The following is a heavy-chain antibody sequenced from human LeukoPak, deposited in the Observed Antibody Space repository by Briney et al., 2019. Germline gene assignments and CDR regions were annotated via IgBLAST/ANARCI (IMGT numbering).Heavy chain of an antibody. V-gene: IGHV3-23*01. CDR1: GFTFSNYG. CDR3: ARETLINVDAFDI. D-gene: IGHD3-16*01. CDR2: ISGSGDFT. J-gene: IGHJ3*02. Sequence: GGSLRLSCVASGFTFSNYGMSWVRQAPGKGLEWVSDISGSGDFTYYADSVKGRFTISRDNAKNTLYLQMNSLRAEDTAVYYCARETLINVDAFDIWGQGTMVTVSS.